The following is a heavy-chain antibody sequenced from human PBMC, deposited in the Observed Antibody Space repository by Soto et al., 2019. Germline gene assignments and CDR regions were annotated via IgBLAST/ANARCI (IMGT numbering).Heavy chain of an antibody. CDR1: GFTFSSYE. J-gene: IGHJ4*02. CDR3: ARSPSPSATYGAITFDY. V-gene: IGHV3-48*03. CDR2: ISSSGSTI. D-gene: IGHD4-17*01. Sequence: PGGSLRLSCAASGFTFSSYEMNWVRQAPGKGLEWVSYISSSGSTIYYADSVKGRFTISRDNAKNSLYLQMNGLRAEDTAVYYCARSPSPSATYGAITFDYWGQGTLVTVSS.